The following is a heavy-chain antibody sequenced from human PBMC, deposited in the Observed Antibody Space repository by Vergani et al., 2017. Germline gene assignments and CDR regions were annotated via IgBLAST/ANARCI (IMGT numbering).Heavy chain of an antibody. CDR3: ATDNGSYPEDAFDI. V-gene: IGHV1-24*01. CDR1: GYTFTSYG. Sequence: QVQLVQSGAEVKKPGASVKVSCKASGYTFTSYGISWVRQAPGQGLEWMGGFDPEDGETIYAQKFQGRVTMTEDTSTDTAYMELSSLRSEETAVYYCATDNGSYPEDAFDIWGQGTMVTVSS. CDR2: FDPEDGET. D-gene: IGHD1-26*01. J-gene: IGHJ3*02.